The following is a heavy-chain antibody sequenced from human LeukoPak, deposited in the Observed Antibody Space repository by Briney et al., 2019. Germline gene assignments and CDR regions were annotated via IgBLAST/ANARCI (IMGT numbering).Heavy chain of an antibody. D-gene: IGHD6-19*01. CDR3: AKADTSGWYEVDYFDY. V-gene: IGHV3-30*02. J-gene: IGHJ4*02. CDR1: GFTFSTYG. Sequence: GGSLRLSCAASGFTFSTYGMHWVRQAPGKGLEWVAFIRYDGSNKDFADSVKCGFTISRDNSKNALYLQTYRLRAEDTAVYYCAKADTSGWYEVDYFDYWGQGTLVTVSS. CDR2: IRYDGSNK.